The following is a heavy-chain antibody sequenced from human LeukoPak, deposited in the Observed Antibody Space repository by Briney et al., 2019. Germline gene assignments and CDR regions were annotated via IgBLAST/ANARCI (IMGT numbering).Heavy chain of an antibody. CDR3: ARGYGEATREALDI. CDR1: GGSIGNFF. Sequence: SETLSLTCAVSGGSIGNFFWSWVRQPAGKGLECIGRIYSSGISYYNPSLKSRVTMSVDMSKNQFSLRLTSVTAADTAVYYCARGYGEATREALDIWGLGTMVTVSS. D-gene: IGHD4/OR15-4a*01. CDR2: IYSSGIS. J-gene: IGHJ3*02. V-gene: IGHV4-4*07.